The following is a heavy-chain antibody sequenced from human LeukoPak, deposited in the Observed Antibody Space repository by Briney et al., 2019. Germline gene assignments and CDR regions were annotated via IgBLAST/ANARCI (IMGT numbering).Heavy chain of an antibody. Sequence: GASVKVSCKASGYIFTIYGISWVRQAPGQGLEWMGWISAYNGNTNYAQKLQGRVTMTTDTYTSTAYVELRSLASDDTRIYYCARTPKRFGELYQPGDSWGQGTLLTVSS. CDR2: ISAYNGNT. D-gene: IGHD3-10*01. CDR1: GYIFTIYG. CDR3: ARTPKRFGELYQPGDS. V-gene: IGHV1-18*01. J-gene: IGHJ4*02.